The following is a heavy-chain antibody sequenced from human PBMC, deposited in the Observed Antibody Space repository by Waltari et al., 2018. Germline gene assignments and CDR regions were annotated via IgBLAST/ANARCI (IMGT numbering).Heavy chain of an antibody. J-gene: IGHJ3*02. V-gene: IGHV3-7*01. CDR1: RFTFSNYW. Sequence: EVLLVESGGGLVQTGGSLRLSCAASRFTFSNYWMNWVRQAAGKWLEWVANINQDGSEKYYVDSLKGRFTISRDNAKNSLYLEMKTLRAEDTAIYYCARTGARWLQFAAFDIWGQGTMVTVSS. D-gene: IGHD5-12*01. CDR3: ARTGARWLQFAAFDI. CDR2: INQDGSEK.